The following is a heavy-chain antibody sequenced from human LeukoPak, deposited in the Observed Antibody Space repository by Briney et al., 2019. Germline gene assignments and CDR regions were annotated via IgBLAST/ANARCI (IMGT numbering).Heavy chain of an antibody. CDR3: AREPSGDYFDY. V-gene: IGHV3-7*03. CDR1: GFTFSSYW. Sequence: GGSLRLSCAASGFTFSSYWMSWVRQAPGKGLEWVANIKQDGSDKYYVDSVKGRFTISRDNAKTLLYLQINSLRAEDTAVYYCAREPSGDYFDYWGQGTLVTVSS. CDR2: IKQDGSDK. D-gene: IGHD4-17*01. J-gene: IGHJ4*02.